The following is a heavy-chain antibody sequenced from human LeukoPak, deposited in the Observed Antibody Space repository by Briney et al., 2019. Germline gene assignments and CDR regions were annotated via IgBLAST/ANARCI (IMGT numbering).Heavy chain of an antibody. D-gene: IGHD2-2*01. Sequence: QPGGSLRLSCAAPGFTVSTYYMTWVRQAPGKGLECVSVIYSGGSTYYADSVKGRFTVSRDNSKNTLHLQMNSLRAEDTAMYYCARGLGYCTSTTCLLPFDYWGQGTLVTVSS. CDR2: IYSGGST. CDR1: GFTVSTYY. J-gene: IGHJ4*02. V-gene: IGHV3-53*01. CDR3: ARGLGYCTSTTCLLPFDY.